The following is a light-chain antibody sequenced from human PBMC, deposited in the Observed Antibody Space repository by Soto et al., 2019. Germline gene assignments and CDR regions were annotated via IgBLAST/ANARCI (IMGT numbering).Light chain of an antibody. Sequence: QSLIGQPPSVSAAPGHKVTISCSGSSSNIGGNSVSWYQQLPGTAPKLLIYDDNKRPSGIPDRFSGSKSGTSATLGITGFQAGDAADYYCGSWDSSRSAYVFGTGTRSPS. V-gene: IGLV1-51*01. J-gene: IGLJ1*01. CDR1: SSNIGGNS. CDR3: GSWDSSRSAYV. CDR2: DDN.